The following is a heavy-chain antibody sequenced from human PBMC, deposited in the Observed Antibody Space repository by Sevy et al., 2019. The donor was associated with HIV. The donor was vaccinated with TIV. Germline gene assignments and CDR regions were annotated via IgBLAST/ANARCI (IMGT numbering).Heavy chain of an antibody. J-gene: IGHJ4*02. CDR1: GFAFYYYS. Sequence: GGSLRLSCAASGFAFYYYSMSWIRQAPGKGLGWVATFSYGCGKINNEDSVKGRFTIPRDNSTNSFYLQMDNMRVEDTALYYCAREGCTRPHDYWGQGTLVTVSS. D-gene: IGHD2-8*01. V-gene: IGHV3-23*01. CDR3: AREGCTRPHDY. CDR2: FSYGCGKI.